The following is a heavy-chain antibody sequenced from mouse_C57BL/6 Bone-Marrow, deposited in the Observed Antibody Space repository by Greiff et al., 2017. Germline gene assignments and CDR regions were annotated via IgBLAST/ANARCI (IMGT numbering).Heavy chain of an antibody. CDR1: GYTFTSYW. CDR3: TRYTTVVATRWYFDG. Sequence: EVQLQQSGTVLARPGASVKMSCKTSGYTFTSYWMHWVKQRPGQGLEWIGAIYPGNSDTSYNQKFKGKAKLTAVTSASTAYMELSSLTNEDSAVYYCTRYTTVVATRWYFDGWGTGTTVTVSS. V-gene: IGHV1-5*01. J-gene: IGHJ1*03. CDR2: IYPGNSDT. D-gene: IGHD1-1*01.